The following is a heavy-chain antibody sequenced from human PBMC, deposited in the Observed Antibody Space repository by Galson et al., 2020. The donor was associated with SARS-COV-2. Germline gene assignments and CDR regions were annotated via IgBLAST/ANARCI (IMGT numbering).Heavy chain of an antibody. D-gene: IGHD1-26*01. CDR2: ISGSGGST. Sequence: GESLKISCAASGFTFSSYAMSWVRQAPGKGLEWVSAISGSGGSTYYADSVKGRFTISRDNSKNTLYLQMNSLRAEDTAVYYCAKGTIGGSYPRGNYFDYWGQGTLVTVSS. V-gene: IGHV3-23*01. CDR1: GFTFSSYA. CDR3: AKGTIGGSYPRGNYFDY. J-gene: IGHJ4*02.